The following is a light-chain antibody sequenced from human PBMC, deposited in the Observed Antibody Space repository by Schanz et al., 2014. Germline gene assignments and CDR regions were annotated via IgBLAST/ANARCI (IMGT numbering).Light chain of an antibody. CDR1: QSVSSNY. V-gene: IGKV3-20*01. Sequence: EIVLTQSPGTLSLSPGERATLSCRASQSVSSNYLAWYQQKPGQAPRLLIYDTFNRATGIPARFSGSGSGTDFTLTISRLEPEDFAVYYCQQYLASPYTFGQGTKLEIK. J-gene: IGKJ2*01. CDR2: DTF. CDR3: QQYLASPYT.